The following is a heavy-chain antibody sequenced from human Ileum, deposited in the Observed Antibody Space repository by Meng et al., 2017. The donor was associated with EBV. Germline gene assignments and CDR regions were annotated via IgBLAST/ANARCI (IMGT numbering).Heavy chain of an antibody. J-gene: IGHJ4*02. CDR2: IDYTGLT. CDR3: ARDEYNISWYKY. Sequence: LRGLGRGRVQPSAPLSLACTVSGGSIRKYYWAWTRQPPGEGPEWIGTIDYTGLTYYSPSLKSRVTISVDSSETQFFLKLTSVTAADTAVYYCARDEYNISWYKYWGQGTLVTVSS. D-gene: IGHD6-13*01. V-gene: IGHV4-39*02. CDR1: GGSIRKYY.